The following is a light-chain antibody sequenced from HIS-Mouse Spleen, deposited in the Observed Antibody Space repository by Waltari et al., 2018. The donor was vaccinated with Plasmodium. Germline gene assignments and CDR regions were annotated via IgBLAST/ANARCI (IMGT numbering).Light chain of an antibody. Sequence: QSALTQPASASGSPGQSITISCTGTSSNVGRYNFLSWYQQHPGNAPKLMIYEGSKRPSGVSNRFSGSKSGNTASLTISGLQAEDEADYYCCSYAGSRMVFGGGTKLTVL. CDR1: SSNVGRYNF. V-gene: IGLV2-23*01. CDR2: EGS. J-gene: IGLJ2*01. CDR3: CSYAGSRMV.